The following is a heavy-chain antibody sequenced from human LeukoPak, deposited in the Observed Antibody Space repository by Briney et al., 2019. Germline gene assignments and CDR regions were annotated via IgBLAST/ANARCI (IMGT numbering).Heavy chain of an antibody. Sequence: PGGSLRLSCAASGFTFSSYWMSWVRQAPGKGLEWVANIKQDGSEKYYVDSVKGRFTISRDNAKNSLYLQMNSLRAEDTAVYYRARDGVSSGWSSYYYYGMDVWGQGTTVTVSS. D-gene: IGHD6-19*01. V-gene: IGHV3-7*03. CDR1: GFTFSSYW. CDR2: IKQDGSEK. J-gene: IGHJ6*02. CDR3: ARDGVSSGWSSYYYYGMDV.